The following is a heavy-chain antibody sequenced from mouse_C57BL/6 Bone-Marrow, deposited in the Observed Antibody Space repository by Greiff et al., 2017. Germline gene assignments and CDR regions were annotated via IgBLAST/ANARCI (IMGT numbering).Heavy chain of an antibody. CDR3: AREYYGSSGFAY. V-gene: IGHV1-26*01. D-gene: IGHD1-1*01. Sequence: EVKLQQSGPELVKPGASVKISCKASGYTFTDYYMNWVKQSHGKSLEWIGDINPNNGGTSYNQKFKGKDTLTVDKSSSTAYMELRSLTSEDSAVYDCAREYYGSSGFAYGGQGTLVTVSA. J-gene: IGHJ3*01. CDR2: INPNNGGT. CDR1: GYTFTDYY.